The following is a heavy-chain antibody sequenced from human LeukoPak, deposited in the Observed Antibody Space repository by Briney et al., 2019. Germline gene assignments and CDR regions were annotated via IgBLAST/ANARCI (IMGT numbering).Heavy chain of an antibody. Sequence: SETLSLTCTVSGGSISSSSYYWGWIRQPPGKGLEWIGSIYYSGSTYYNPSLKSRVTISVDTSKNQFSLKLSSVTAADTAVYYCARTRGSSGWLANYYYYYMDVWGKGTTVTVSS. CDR3: ARTRGSSGWLANYYYYYMDV. CDR1: GGSISSSSYY. V-gene: IGHV4-39*07. D-gene: IGHD6-19*01. CDR2: IYYSGST. J-gene: IGHJ6*03.